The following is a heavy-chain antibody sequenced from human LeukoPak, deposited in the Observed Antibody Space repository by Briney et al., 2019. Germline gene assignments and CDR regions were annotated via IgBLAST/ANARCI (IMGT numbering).Heavy chain of an antibody. CDR1: GGSIDTYY. D-gene: IGHD2-2*01. Sequence: SETLSLTCTVPGGSIDTYYWSWIRQPPGKGLEWIAYIYYTGSTEYHPSLKSRVTISLNTSKNQFSLKLTSVTPSDTAVYYCARVYQSAEYYFDYWGQGNLVSVSS. CDR2: IYYTGST. J-gene: IGHJ4*02. V-gene: IGHV4-59*01. CDR3: ARVYQSAEYYFDY.